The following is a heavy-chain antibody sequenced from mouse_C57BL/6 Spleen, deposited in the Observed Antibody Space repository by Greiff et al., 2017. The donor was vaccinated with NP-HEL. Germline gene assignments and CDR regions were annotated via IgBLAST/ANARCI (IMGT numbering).Heavy chain of an antibody. CDR1: GFTFSDFY. V-gene: IGHV7-1*01. Sequence: DVKLVESGGGLVQSGRSLRLSCATSGFTFSDFYMEWVRQAPGKGLEWIAASRNKANDYTTEYSASVKGRFIVSRDTSQSILYLQMNALRAEDTAIYYCARDALDSSGGDYAMDYWGQGTSVTVSS. J-gene: IGHJ4*01. CDR3: ARDALDSSGGDYAMDY. CDR2: SRNKANDYTT. D-gene: IGHD3-2*02.